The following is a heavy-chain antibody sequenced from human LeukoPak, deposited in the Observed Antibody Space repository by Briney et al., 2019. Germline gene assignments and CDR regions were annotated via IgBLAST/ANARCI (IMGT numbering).Heavy chain of an antibody. D-gene: IGHD3-10*01. CDR1: GYTFTSYA. Sequence: RASVKVSCKASGYTFTSYAMNWVRQAPGQGLEWMGWINPNSGGTNYAQKFQGRVTMTRDTSISTAYMELSRLRSDDTAVYYCASDVVYGSGSYPGVYWGQGTLVTVSS. CDR2: INPNSGGT. V-gene: IGHV1-2*02. CDR3: ASDVVYGSGSYPGVY. J-gene: IGHJ4*02.